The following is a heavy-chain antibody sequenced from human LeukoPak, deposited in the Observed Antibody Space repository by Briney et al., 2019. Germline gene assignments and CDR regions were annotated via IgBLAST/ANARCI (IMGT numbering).Heavy chain of an antibody. V-gene: IGHV1-2*02. D-gene: IGHD6-25*01. CDR3: ARVLVGYSSAALGY. CDR2: INPNSGGT. J-gene: IGHJ4*02. Sequence: GASVKVSCKASGYTFTGYYMHWVRQSPGQGLEWMGWINPNSGGTNYAQKFQGRVTMTRDTSISTAYMELSRLRSDDTAVYYCARVLVGYSSAALGYWGQGTLVTVSS. CDR1: GYTFTGYY.